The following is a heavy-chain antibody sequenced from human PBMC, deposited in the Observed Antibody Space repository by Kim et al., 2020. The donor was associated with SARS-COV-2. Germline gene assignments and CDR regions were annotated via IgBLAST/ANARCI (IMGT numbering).Heavy chain of an antibody. CDR2: INPNSGGT. Sequence: ASVKFSCKASGYTFTGYYMHWVRQAPGQGLEWMGWINPNSGGTNYAQKFQGRVTMTRDTSISTAYMELSRLRSDDTAVYYCASGTGTTWMAFDIWGQGTMVTVSS. V-gene: IGHV1-2*02. D-gene: IGHD1-1*01. CDR3: ASGTGTTWMAFDI. J-gene: IGHJ3*02. CDR1: GYTFTGYY.